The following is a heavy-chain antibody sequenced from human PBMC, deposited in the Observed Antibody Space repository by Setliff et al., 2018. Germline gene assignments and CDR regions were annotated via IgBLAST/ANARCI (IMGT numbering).Heavy chain of an antibody. CDR1: GYSISSGYY. CDR2: IYTSGST. CDR3: ARDKTVQRFIT. J-gene: IGHJ5*02. Sequence: SETLSLTCAVSGYSISSGYYWGWIRQPPGKGLEWIGRIYTSGSTNYNPSLKSRVTMSVDTSKNQFSLKLSSVTAADTAVYYCARDKTVQRFITWGQGTLVTVSS. D-gene: IGHD3-10*01. V-gene: IGHV4-38-2*02.